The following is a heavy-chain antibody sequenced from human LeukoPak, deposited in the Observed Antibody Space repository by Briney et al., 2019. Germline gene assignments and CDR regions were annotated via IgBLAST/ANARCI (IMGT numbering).Heavy chain of an antibody. D-gene: IGHD6-13*01. CDR3: ATSRIAAAVLAGDAFDI. CDR2: IYYSGST. CDR1: GGSISSYY. J-gene: IGHJ3*02. V-gene: IGHV4-59*01. Sequence: RASETLSLTCTVSGGSISSYYWSWIRQPPGEGLEWIGYIYYSGSTNYNPSLKSRVTISVDTSKNQFSLKLSSVTAADTAVYYCATSRIAAAVLAGDAFDIWGQGTMVTVSS.